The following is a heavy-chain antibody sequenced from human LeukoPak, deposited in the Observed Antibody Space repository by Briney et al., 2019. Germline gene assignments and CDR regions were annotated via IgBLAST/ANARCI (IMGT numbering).Heavy chain of an antibody. CDR3: ARGGIILGFDY. D-gene: IGHD3-10*01. CDR2: IIPIFGTA. V-gene: IGHV1-69*05. Sequence: ASVKVSCKASGGTFSSYAISWVRQAPGQGLEWMGGIIPIFGTANYAQKFQGRVTITRDTSASTAYMELSSLRSEDTAVYYCARGGIILGFDYWGQGTLVTVSS. CDR1: GGTFSSYA. J-gene: IGHJ4*02.